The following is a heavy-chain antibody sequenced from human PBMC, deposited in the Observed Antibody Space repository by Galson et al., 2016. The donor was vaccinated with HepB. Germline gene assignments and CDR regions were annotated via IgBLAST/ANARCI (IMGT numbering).Heavy chain of an antibody. CDR2: IWFDGSKK. CDR1: GFSFSSYG. D-gene: IGHD3-3*01. V-gene: IGHV3-33*03. Sequence: SLRLSCAASGFSFSSYGMHWVRQAPGKGLEWVALIWFDGSKKYYADSVKGRFTISRDNSKNTLYLQMDSLRAEDTAVYYCAKVGFWSGTTGGFDYWGQGTLVTVSS. CDR3: AKVGFWSGTTGGFDY. J-gene: IGHJ4*02.